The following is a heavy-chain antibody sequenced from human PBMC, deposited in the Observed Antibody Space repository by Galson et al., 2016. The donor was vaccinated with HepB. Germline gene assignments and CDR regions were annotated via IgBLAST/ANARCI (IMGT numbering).Heavy chain of an antibody. V-gene: IGHV6-1*01. CDR1: GDSVSSNSVV. CDR2: TYYRSKKWWR. J-gene: IGHJ4*02. D-gene: IGHD6-19*01. CDR3: ARDPGNTGWSFDY. Sequence: CAISGDSVSSNSVVWNWIRQSPSGGLEWLGRTYYRSKKWWRDYAVSVKSRITINPDTSKNQFSLQLNSVTPEDTAVYFCARDPGNTGWSFDYWGQGTLISVS.